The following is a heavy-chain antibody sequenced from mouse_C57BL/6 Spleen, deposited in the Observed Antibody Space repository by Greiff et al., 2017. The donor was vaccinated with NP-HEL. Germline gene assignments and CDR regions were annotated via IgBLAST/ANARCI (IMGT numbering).Heavy chain of an antibody. Sequence: EVMLVESGGGLVKPGGSLKLSCAASGFTFSDYGMHWVRQAPEKGLEWVAYISSGSSTIYYADTVKGRFTISRDNAKNTLFLQMTSLRSEDTAMYYCARRINYYDYDVDYWGQGTTLTVSS. CDR3: ARRINYYDYDVDY. CDR2: ISSGSSTI. J-gene: IGHJ2*01. CDR1: GFTFSDYG. V-gene: IGHV5-17*01. D-gene: IGHD2-4*01.